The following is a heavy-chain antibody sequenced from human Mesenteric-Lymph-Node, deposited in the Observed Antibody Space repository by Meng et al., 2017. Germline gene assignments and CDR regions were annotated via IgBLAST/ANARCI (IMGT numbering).Heavy chain of an antibody. CDR2: ISWDGGST. D-gene: IGHD6-19*01. CDR1: GFTFDDYT. Sequence: GGSLRLSCAASGFTFDDYTMHWVRQAPGKGLEWVSLISWDGGSTYYADSVKGRFTISRDNSKNTLYLQMNSLRAEDTAVYYCARTGIAVAGTLDPWGQGTLVTVSS. J-gene: IGHJ5*02. V-gene: IGHV3-43*01. CDR3: ARTGIAVAGTLDP.